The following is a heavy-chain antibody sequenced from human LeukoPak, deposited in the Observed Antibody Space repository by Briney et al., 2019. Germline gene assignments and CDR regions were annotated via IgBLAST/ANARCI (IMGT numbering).Heavy chain of an antibody. CDR2: ISSSGSII. Sequence: PGGSLRLSCAVSGFIISDYYMSWIRQAPGKGLEWVSYISSSGSIIYYADSVKGRFTISRDNAKNSLYLQMNSLTAEDTAVYYCARDQNYYGSGSAHWGRGTLVIVSS. V-gene: IGHV3-11*01. J-gene: IGHJ4*02. D-gene: IGHD3-10*01. CDR1: GFIISDYY. CDR3: ARDQNYYGSGSAH.